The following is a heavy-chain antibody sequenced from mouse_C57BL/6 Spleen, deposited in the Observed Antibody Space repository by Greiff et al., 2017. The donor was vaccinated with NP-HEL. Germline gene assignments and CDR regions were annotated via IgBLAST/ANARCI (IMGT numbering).Heavy chain of an antibody. D-gene: IGHD3-2*02. J-gene: IGHJ4*01. Sequence: QVQLQQPGAELVKPGASVKLSCKASGYTFTSYWMQWVKQRPGQGLEWIGEIDPSDSYTNYNQKFKGKATLTVDTSSSTAYMQLSSLTSEDSAVYYCARRSSGSYYYAMDYWGQGTSVTVSS. CDR2: IDPSDSYT. CDR1: GYTFTSYW. CDR3: ARRSSGSYYYAMDY. V-gene: IGHV1-50*01.